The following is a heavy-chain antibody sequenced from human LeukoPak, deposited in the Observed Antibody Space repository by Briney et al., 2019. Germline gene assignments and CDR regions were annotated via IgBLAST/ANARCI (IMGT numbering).Heavy chain of an antibody. CDR1: GFTLTHYW. CDR2: IRPEGSDK. Sequence: PGGSLRLSCAASGFTLTHYWIGWVRQAPGKGLEWVANIRPEGSDKYYVDSVKGRFTISRDNAKNSLHLQMNSLRAEDTAVYYRPRDSGYSCRYWGQGTLVTVSS. V-gene: IGHV3-7*01. D-gene: IGHD5-18*01. J-gene: IGHJ4*02. CDR3: PRDSGYSCRY.